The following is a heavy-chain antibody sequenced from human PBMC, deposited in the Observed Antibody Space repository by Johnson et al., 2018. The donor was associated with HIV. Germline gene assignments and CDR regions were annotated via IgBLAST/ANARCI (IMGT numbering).Heavy chain of an antibody. D-gene: IGHD5-12*01. CDR1: GFTFSSYG. V-gene: IGHV3-20*04. J-gene: IGHJ3*02. Sequence: VQLVESGGGVVQPGGSLRLSCAASGFTFSSYGMHWVRQAPGKGLEWVSGINWNGGKTAYADSVKGRFTISRDNAKNSLYLQMISLRAEDTALYYCAREVIVAGHGGAFDIWGQGTMVTVSS. CDR3: AREVIVAGHGGAFDI. CDR2: INWNGGKT.